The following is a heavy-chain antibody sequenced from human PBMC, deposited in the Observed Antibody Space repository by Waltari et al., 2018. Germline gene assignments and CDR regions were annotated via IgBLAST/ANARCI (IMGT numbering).Heavy chain of an antibody. CDR1: GVSNRSGDYH. Sequence: QVQLQESGPGLVKPSQTLSLTCTVSGVSNRSGDYHWNWIRQPPGKGLEWIGYVYYSGSTYYNPSLKSRLTISVDTSKNQFYLHLNSVTAADTAVYYCARADYYYDKNWFDPWGQGTPVTVSS. CDR2: VYYSGST. D-gene: IGHD3-22*01. J-gene: IGHJ5*02. V-gene: IGHV4-30-4*08. CDR3: ARADYYYDKNWFDP.